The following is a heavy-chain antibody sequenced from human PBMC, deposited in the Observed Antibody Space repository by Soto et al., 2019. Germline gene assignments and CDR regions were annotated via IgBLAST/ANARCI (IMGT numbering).Heavy chain of an antibody. J-gene: IGHJ4*02. CDR2: ISAYNGNT. CDR3: ARWVETVTTYDY. V-gene: IGHV1-18*04. CDR1: GYTFTSYG. D-gene: IGHD4-17*01. Sequence: VASVKVSCKASGYTFTSYGIIWVRQAPGQGLEWMGWISAYNGNTNYAQKLQGRVTMTTDTSTSTAYMELRSLRSDDTAVYYCARWVETVTTYDYWGQGTLVTVSS.